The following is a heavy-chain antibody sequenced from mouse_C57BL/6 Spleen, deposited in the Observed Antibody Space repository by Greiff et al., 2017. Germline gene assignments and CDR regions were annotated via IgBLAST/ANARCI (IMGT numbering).Heavy chain of an antibody. D-gene: IGHD1-1*01. CDR1: GYTFTSYW. J-gene: IGHJ1*03. Sequence: QVQLQQPGAELVKPGASVKLSCKASGYTFTSYWMHWVKQRPGQGLEWIGMIHPNSGSTNYNEKFKSKPTLTVDKSSSTAYMQLSSLTSEDSAVYYCARKGTVVEDWYFDVWGTGTTVTVSS. CDR2: IHPNSGST. CDR3: ARKGTVVEDWYFDV. V-gene: IGHV1-64*01.